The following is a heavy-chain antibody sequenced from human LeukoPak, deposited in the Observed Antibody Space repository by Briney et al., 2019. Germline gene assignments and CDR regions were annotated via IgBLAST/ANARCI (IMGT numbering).Heavy chain of an antibody. J-gene: IGHJ4*02. CDR3: AREGVTKYYFDY. CDR2: IYYSGST. D-gene: IGHD4-11*01. Sequence: SETLSLTCTVSGGSISSYYWSWIRQPPGRGLEWIGYIYYSGSTDYNPSLKSRVTISVDTSKNQFSLKLSSVTAADTAVYYCAREGVTKYYFDYWGQGTLVTVSS. CDR1: GGSISSYY. V-gene: IGHV4-59*01.